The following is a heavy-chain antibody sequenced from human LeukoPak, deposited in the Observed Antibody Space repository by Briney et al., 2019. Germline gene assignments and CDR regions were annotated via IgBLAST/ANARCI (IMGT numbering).Heavy chain of an antibody. V-gene: IGHV4-59*08. CDR2: IYYSGST. CDR3: ARSVLLWFGELVGAFDI. CDR1: GGSISSYY. J-gene: IGHJ3*02. D-gene: IGHD3-10*01. Sequence: SETLSLTCTVSGGSISSYYWSWIRQPPGKGLEWIGYIYYSGSTNYNPSLKSRVTISVDTSKNQFSLKLSSVTAADTAVYYCARSVLLWFGELVGAFDIWGQGTMVTVSS.